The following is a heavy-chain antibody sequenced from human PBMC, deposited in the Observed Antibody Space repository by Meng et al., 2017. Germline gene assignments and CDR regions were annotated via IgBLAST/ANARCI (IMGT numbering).Heavy chain of an antibody. J-gene: IGHJ4*02. D-gene: IGHD2-15*01. CDR2: INWNGCST. CDR1: GFTFDDYG. V-gene: IGHV3-20*04. CDR3: ARGVGDIVVVVAATKPDYYFDY. Sequence: GGSLRLSCAASGFTFDDYGMSWVRQAPGKGLEWVSGINWNGCSTGYADSVKGRFTISRDNAKNSLYLQMNRLRAEDTALYYCARGVGDIVVVVAATKPDYYFDYWGQGTLVTVSS.